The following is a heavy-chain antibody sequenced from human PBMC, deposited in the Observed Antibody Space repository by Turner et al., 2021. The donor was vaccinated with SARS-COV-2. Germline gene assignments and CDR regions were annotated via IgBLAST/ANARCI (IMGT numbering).Heavy chain of an antibody. V-gene: IGHV1-69*10. J-gene: IGHJ4*02. CDR3: ATGYAYCGGDCSIDY. D-gene: IGHD2-21*02. CDR1: GGTFSTYA. CDR2: IIPILGMT. Sequence: QVQLVQSGAEVKKPGSSLKVSCQASGGTFSTYAISWVRQAPGQGLEWMGGIIPILGMTNYAQKFQGRVTITADKSTSTAYMELSSLRSEDTAVYYCATGYAYCGGDCSIDYWGQGTLVTVSS.